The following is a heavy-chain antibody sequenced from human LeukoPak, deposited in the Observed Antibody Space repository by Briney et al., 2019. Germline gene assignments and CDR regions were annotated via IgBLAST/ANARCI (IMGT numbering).Heavy chain of an antibody. CDR3: AREGGSTVTTEGAFGI. J-gene: IGHJ3*02. D-gene: IGHD4-17*01. CDR2: IYSGGST. V-gene: IGHV3-53*01. Sequence: PGGSLRLSCAASGFTVSSNYMSWVRQAPGKGLEWVSVIYSGGSTYYADSVKGRFTISRDNSKNTLYLQMNSLRAEDTAVYYCAREGGSTVTTEGAFGIWGQGTMVTVSS. CDR1: GFTVSSNY.